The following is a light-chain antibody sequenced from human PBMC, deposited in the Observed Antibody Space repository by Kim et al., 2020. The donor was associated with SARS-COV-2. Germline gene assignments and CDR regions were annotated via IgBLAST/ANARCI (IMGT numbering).Light chain of an antibody. CDR1: QDIGKY. V-gene: IGKV1-33*01. Sequence: DIQMTQSPSSLSPSVGDRVTFTCQACQDIGKYLGWYQQKPGKAPKLLISDASNLETGVPSRFSGGGSGTYFTFTVNSLQPEDIATYYCQQYHTLPITFGPGTKVDIK. CDR3: QQYHTLPIT. J-gene: IGKJ3*01. CDR2: DAS.